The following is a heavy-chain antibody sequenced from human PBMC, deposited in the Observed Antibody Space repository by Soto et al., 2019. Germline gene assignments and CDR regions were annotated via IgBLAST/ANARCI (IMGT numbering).Heavy chain of an antibody. V-gene: IGHV4-28*01. CDR1: GYSISSSNW. CDR2: IYYSGTT. Sequence: PSETLSLTCAVSGYSISSSNWWVWIRQPPGKGLEWVGYIYYSGTTYYNPSLKSRVTMSVDTSKNQFSLKLTSVTAVDTAVYYCARREIQGPIDYWGQETLVTVS. D-gene: IGHD1-26*01. CDR3: ARREIQGPIDY. J-gene: IGHJ4*02.